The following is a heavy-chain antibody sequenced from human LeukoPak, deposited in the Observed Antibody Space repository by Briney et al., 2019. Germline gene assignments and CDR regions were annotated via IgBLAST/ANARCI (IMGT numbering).Heavy chain of an antibody. J-gene: IGHJ4*02. CDR1: GYTFTGYY. D-gene: IGHD2-15*01. V-gene: IGHV1-2*02. CDR3: ARSGPGGSGHDY. Sequence: ASVKVSCKASGYTFTGYYMHWVRQAPGQGLEWMGWINPNSGGTNYAQKFQGRVTMTRDMSISTAYMELSRLRSDDTAVYYCARSGPGGSGHDYWGQGTLVTVSS. CDR2: INPNSGGT.